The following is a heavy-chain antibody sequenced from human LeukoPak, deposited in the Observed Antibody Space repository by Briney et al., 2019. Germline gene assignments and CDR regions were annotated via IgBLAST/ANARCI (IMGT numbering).Heavy chain of an antibody. J-gene: IGHJ4*02. V-gene: IGHV4-59*01. D-gene: IGHD1-26*01. CDR2: IYFSGST. CDR1: GGSISSYY. Sequence: TSETLSLTCTVSGGSISSYYWSWIRQPPGKGLEWIGYIYFSGSTNYNPSLKSRVTISVDTSKNQFSLKMSSVTAADTAVYYCASIEAGATIHFDYWGQGTLVTVSS. CDR3: ASIEAGATIHFDY.